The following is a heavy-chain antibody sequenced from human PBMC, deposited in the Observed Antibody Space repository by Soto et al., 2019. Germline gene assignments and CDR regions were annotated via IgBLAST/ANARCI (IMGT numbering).Heavy chain of an antibody. V-gene: IGHV3-23*01. CDR3: AKVPAITIRVGFDA. D-gene: IGHD3-3*01. CDR2: ITGSGGAT. J-gene: IGHJ5*02. Sequence: PGGSLRLSCAASGFTFSSSTMSWVRQAPGKGLEWVSAITGSGGATYYADSVKGRFTISRDSSENTLYLQMHSQRAEDTAASYYAKVPAITIRVGFDAWGPGTLVTVSS. CDR1: GFTFSSST.